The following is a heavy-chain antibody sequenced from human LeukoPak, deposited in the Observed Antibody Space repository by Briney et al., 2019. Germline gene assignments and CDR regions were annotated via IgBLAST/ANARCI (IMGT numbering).Heavy chain of an antibody. Sequence: PGGSLRLSCAASGFTFSDYFMSWIRQAPGKGLEWVSYISSSGSIIYYADSVKGRFTISRDNSKNSLYLQMNSLRAEDTAVYYCARIVNWNSFGYYYYMDVWGKGTTVTVSS. CDR2: ISSSGSII. CDR3: ARIVNWNSFGYYYYMDV. CDR1: GFTFSDYF. V-gene: IGHV3-11*04. J-gene: IGHJ6*03. D-gene: IGHD1-7*01.